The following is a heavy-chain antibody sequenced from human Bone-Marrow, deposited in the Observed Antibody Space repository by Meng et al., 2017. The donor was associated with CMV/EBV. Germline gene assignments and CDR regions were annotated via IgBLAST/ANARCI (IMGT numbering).Heavy chain of an antibody. D-gene: IGHD5-24*01. Sequence: SVKVSCKASGYTFTGNDIYWMRQAPGQGLEWMGGIIPIFGTANYAQKFQGRVTITTDESTSTAYMELSSLRSEDTAVYYCAFDDYKPSAGNYYYGMDVWGQGTTVTFYS. CDR1: GYTFTGND. CDR2: IIPIFGTA. CDR3: AFDDYKPSAGNYYYGMDV. V-gene: IGHV1-69*05. J-gene: IGHJ6*01.